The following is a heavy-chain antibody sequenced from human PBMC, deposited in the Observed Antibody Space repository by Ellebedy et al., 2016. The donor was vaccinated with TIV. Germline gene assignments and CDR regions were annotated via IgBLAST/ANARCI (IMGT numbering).Heavy chain of an antibody. CDR1: GSPTRPGDYS. J-gene: IGHJ3*02. V-gene: IGHV4-30-4*01. Sequence: MPSETLSLTCTVSGSPTRPGDYSWSSTRQPPGKGLEWIGSILYRGYTYYNSSHKTRVTVSLDMSENQFSLKLTSLTAADTAVYYCARGKRAARPGQKSAFDIWGQGALVTVSS. CDR3: ARGKRAARPGQKSAFDI. D-gene: IGHD6-6*01. CDR2: ILYRGYT.